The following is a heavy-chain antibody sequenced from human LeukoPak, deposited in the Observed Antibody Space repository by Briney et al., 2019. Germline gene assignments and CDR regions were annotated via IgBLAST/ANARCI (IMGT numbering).Heavy chain of an antibody. V-gene: IGHV1-18*01. Sequence: ASVKVSCKASGYSFISSGISWVRQAPGQGLEWMGWISAYNGNTNYAQKLQGRVTMTTDTSTSTAYMELRSLRSDDTAAYYCARDQCSGGSCYPFDYWGQGTLVTVSS. D-gene: IGHD2-15*01. CDR1: GYSFISSG. CDR3: ARDQCSGGSCYPFDY. J-gene: IGHJ4*02. CDR2: ISAYNGNT.